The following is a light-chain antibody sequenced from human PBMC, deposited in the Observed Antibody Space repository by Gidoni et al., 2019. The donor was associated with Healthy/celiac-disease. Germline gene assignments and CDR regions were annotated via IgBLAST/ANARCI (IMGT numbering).Light chain of an antibody. J-gene: IGKJ1*01. CDR3: QQYNNWPPKT. CDR2: GAS. Sequence: EIVMTQSPATLSVSPGGIATLSCRASQSVISTFAWYQQKPGQAPSLLIYGASTRATGIPASFSGSGSGTEFTLTISSLQSEDFAVYYCQQYNNWPPKTFGQGTKVEIK. CDR1: QSVIST. V-gene: IGKV3-15*01.